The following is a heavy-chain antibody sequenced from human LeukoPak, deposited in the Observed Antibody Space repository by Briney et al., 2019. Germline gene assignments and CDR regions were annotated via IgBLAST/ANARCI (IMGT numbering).Heavy chain of an antibody. Sequence: SVKVSCKALGGIFRTYAITWLRQAPGQGLEWIGGVIPFFGSPNYAQKFQGRVTITTDESTTTTYMELSSLRSDDTAVYYCARSSTLVATGDYWGQGTLVSIYS. CDR2: VIPFFGSP. J-gene: IGHJ4*02. V-gene: IGHV1-69*05. D-gene: IGHD2-8*02. CDR1: GGIFRTYA. CDR3: ARSSTLVATGDY.